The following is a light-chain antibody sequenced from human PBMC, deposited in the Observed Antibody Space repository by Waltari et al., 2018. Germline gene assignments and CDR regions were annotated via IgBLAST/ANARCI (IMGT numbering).Light chain of an antibody. CDR2: DAS. J-gene: IGKJ3*01. CDR3: LQTYSTLMFS. Sequence: DIQMTQSPSSLSASVGDRVTLTCRASQSITNYLSWYQHKLGEAPNHLVYDASTLVSGVPSRFNGSGSGTEFTLTISSLQPEDLATYYCLQTYSTLMFSFGPGTKVDL. CDR1: QSITNY. V-gene: IGKV1-39*01.